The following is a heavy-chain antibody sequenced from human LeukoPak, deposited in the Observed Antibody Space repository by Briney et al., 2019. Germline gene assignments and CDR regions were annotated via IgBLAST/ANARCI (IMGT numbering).Heavy chain of an antibody. D-gene: IGHD2-2*01. J-gene: IGHJ4*02. CDR1: GFSFSEYA. CDR3: AKGYCSSTSGCSEGF. CDR2: ISGSGTNT. Sequence: PGGPLRLSCAASGFSFSEYAMNWVRQAPGKGLEWVSSISGSGTNTYYADSAKGRVTCSRTNSKNTVYLQMNSLRGDDTAAYYCAKGYCSSTSGCSEGFWGQGTLVTVSS. V-gene: IGHV3-23*01.